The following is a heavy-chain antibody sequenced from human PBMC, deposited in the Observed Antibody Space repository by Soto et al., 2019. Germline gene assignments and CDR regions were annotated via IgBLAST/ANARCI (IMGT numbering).Heavy chain of an antibody. CDR1: GYTFTSYD. J-gene: IGHJ4*02. Sequence: GASVKVSCKASGYTFTSYDINWVRQATGQGLEWMGWMNPSSGNTGYAQKFQGRVTMTRNTSISTAYMELSSLRSEDTAVYYCARNIGRYCDYEIDVWGQGTLVTVSS. CDR2: MNPSSGNT. V-gene: IGHV1-8*01. CDR3: ARNIGRYCDYEIDV. D-gene: IGHD4-17*01.